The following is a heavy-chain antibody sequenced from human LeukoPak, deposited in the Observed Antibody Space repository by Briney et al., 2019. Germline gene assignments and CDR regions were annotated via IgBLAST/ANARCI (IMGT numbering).Heavy chain of an antibody. J-gene: IGHJ4*02. D-gene: IGHD2-15*01. CDR1: GDTFSSYA. CDR2: IIPIFGTA. CDR3: AKQLGYCSDGSCYFPY. V-gene: IGHV1-69*13. Sequence: SVKVSCKASGDTFSSYAISWVRQAPGQGLEWMGGIIPIFGTANYAQKFQGRVTITADESTSTAYIELSSLRSEDTAVYYCAKQLGYCSDGSCYFPYWGQGTLVTVSS.